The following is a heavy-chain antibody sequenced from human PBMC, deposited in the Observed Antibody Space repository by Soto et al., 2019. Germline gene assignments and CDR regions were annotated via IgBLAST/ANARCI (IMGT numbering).Heavy chain of an antibody. V-gene: IGHV3-21*01. Sequence: LRLSCAASGFTFSSYSMNWVRQAPGQGLEWVSSISSSSSYIYYADSVKGRFTISRDNAKNSLYLQMNSLRAEDTAVYYCAREGNTMVRGVIDWGQGTLVTVSS. CDR2: ISSSSSYI. CDR1: GFTFSSYS. J-gene: IGHJ4*02. CDR3: AREGNTMVRGVID. D-gene: IGHD3-10*01.